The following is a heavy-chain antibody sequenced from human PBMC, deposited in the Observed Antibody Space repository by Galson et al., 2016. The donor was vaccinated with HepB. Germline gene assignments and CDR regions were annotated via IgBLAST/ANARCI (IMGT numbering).Heavy chain of an antibody. Sequence: SLRLSCAASGFTFDDYGLSWVRQAPGKGLEWVSGINWNGGSTGYADSVKGRFTISRDNAKNSLYLQLNSLRAADTAIYYCARDMAGYNWIDFWGLGTLVTVSS. CDR3: ARDMAGYNWIDF. D-gene: IGHD5-24*01. V-gene: IGHV3-20*04. CDR2: INWNGGST. CDR1: GFTFDDYG. J-gene: IGHJ4*02.